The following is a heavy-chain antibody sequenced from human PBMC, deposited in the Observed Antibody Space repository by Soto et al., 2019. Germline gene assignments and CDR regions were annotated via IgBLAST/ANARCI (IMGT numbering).Heavy chain of an antibody. CDR2: IWYDGSNK. J-gene: IGHJ5*02. CDR3: ASTDSGNYLGWFDP. V-gene: IGHV3-33*01. Sequence: QVQLVESGGGVVQPGRSLRLSCAASGFTFSSYGMLWVRQAPGKGLEWVAVIWYDGSNKYYADSVKGRFTISRDNSKNTLYLQMNSLRADDTAVYYCASTDSGNYLGWFDPWGQGTLVTVSS. D-gene: IGHD1-26*01. CDR1: GFTFSSYG.